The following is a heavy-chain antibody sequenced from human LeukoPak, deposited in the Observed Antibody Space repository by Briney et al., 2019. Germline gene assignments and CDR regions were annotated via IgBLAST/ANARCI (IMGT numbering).Heavy chain of an antibody. CDR3: ARERGYCTDTSCYGFDY. J-gene: IGHJ4*02. CDR1: GFTFSIYS. D-gene: IGHD2-2*01. Sequence: PGGSLGLPCAASGFTFSIYSMNWVRQAPGKGLEWVSKISSDSSSIYYADSVKGRFTISRDNAKNSLYLQMNNLRAEDTAVYYCARERGYCTDTSCYGFDYWGQGILVTVSS. CDR2: ISSDSSSI. V-gene: IGHV3-48*01.